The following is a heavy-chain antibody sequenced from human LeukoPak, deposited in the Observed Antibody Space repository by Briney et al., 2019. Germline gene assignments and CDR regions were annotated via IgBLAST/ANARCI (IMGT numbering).Heavy chain of an antibody. V-gene: IGHV3-48*01. CDR1: GFTFSSYS. Sequence: GGSLRLPCAASGFTFSSYSMNWVRQAPGKGLEWVSYISSSSSTIYYADSVKGRFTISRDNAKNSLYLQMNSLRAEDTAVYYCAKEGTMIGARSNAFGIWGQGTMVTVSS. J-gene: IGHJ3*02. CDR3: AKEGTMIGARSNAFGI. CDR2: ISSSSSTI. D-gene: IGHD3-22*01.